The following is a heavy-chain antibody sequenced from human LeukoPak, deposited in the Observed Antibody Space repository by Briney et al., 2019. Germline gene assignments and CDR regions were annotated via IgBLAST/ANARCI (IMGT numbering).Heavy chain of an antibody. J-gene: IGHJ4*02. Sequence: GGSLRLSCAASGFTFSSYAMSWVRQAPGKGLEWVSGMSGSGGSTYYADSVKGRFTISRDNSKNTLYLHMSSLRAEDTAVYYCAKSPGYSYGYWGQGTLVTLSS. D-gene: IGHD5-18*01. CDR1: GFTFSSYA. CDR2: MSGSGGST. V-gene: IGHV3-23*01. CDR3: AKSPGYSYGY.